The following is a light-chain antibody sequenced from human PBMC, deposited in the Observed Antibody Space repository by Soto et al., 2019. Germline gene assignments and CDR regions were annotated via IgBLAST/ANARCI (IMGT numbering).Light chain of an antibody. Sequence: QSVLTQPASVSGSPGQSITISFTGTSSDVGGYNYVSWYQQHPGKAPKLMIYEVSNRPSGVSNRFSGSKSGNTASLTISGLQAEDEADYYRSSYTSSRTLEVFGGGTKLTV. J-gene: IGLJ3*02. V-gene: IGLV2-14*01. CDR1: SSDVGGYNY. CDR2: EVS. CDR3: SSYTSSRTLEV.